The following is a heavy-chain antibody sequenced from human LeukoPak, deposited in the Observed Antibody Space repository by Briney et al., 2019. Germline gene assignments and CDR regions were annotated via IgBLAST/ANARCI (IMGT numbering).Heavy chain of an antibody. V-gene: IGHV3-23*01. CDR1: GFTFSSYA. Sequence: PGGSLRLSCAASGFTFSSYAMSWVRQAPGKGLEWVSGISGRGDNTNHADSVKGRFTISRDNSKNTLYVQVNSLGTEDTAAYYCAKGSYYDSSGSFYFDYWGQGTLVTVSS. D-gene: IGHD3-22*01. CDR2: ISGRGDNT. CDR3: AKGSYYDSSGSFYFDY. J-gene: IGHJ4*02.